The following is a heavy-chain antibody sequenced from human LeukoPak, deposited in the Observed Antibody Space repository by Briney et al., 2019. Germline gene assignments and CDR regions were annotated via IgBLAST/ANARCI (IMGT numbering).Heavy chain of an antibody. V-gene: IGHV1-8*01. CDR2: MNPNSGNT. CDR1: GYTFTSYE. Sequence: ASVMVSCKDSGYTFTSYEINWVRQATGQGLEWMGWMNPNSGNTGYAQKFQGRVTMTRNTSISTAYMELSSLRSEDTAVYYCARVGLYDAFDIWGQGTMVTVSS. CDR3: ARVGLYDAFDI. J-gene: IGHJ3*02.